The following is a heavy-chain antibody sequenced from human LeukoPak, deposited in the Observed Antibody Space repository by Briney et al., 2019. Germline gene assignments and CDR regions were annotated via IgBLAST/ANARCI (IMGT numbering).Heavy chain of an antibody. CDR2: FYFSGGT. V-gene: IGHV4-39*07. CDR1: GGSLSSSDYS. D-gene: IGHD3-16*01. Sequence: SETLSLTCTVSGGSLSSSDYSWDWIRQSLEKGLEWIGNFYFSGGTYYSPSLKSRVTISVDTSKKQFSLKLSSVTAADTAVYYCARGPLRPLHSFDIWGQGTMVTVSS. J-gene: IGHJ3*02. CDR3: ARGPLRPLHSFDI.